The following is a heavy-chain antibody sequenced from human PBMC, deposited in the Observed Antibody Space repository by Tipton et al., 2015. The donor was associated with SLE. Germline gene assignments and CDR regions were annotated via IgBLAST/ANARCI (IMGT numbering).Heavy chain of an antibody. J-gene: IGHJ3*01. D-gene: IGHD2-15*01. CDR3: ARGGWRHAFDV. V-gene: IGHV3-9*01. CDR1: GFSFRTYG. Sequence: SLRLSCAASGFSFRTYGMHWVRQVRQAPGKGLEWVAGINWSSTTITYADPVKGRFTISRDNSKNSLYLQMDSLRPEDTAVYYCARGGWRHAFDVWGQGTMGTVSS. CDR2: INWSSTTI.